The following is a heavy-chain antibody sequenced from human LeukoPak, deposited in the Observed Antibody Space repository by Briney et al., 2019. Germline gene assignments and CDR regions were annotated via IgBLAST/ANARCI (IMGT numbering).Heavy chain of an antibody. CDR2: IIPIFGIA. CDR1: GGTFSRYA. D-gene: IGHD3-22*01. CDR3: ARVPINYDSSGYFQVGMDV. J-gene: IGHJ6*02. V-gene: IGHV1-69*04. Sequence: GASVKVSCKASGGTFSRYAISWVRQPPGQGLEWMGRIIPIFGIANYAQKFQGRVTITADKSTSTAYMELSSLRSEDTAVYYCARVPINYDSSGYFQVGMDVWGQETTVTVSS.